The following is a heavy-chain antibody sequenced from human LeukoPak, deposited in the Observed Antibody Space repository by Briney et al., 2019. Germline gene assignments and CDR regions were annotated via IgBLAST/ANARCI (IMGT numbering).Heavy chain of an antibody. J-gene: IGHJ5*02. CDR2: ISAYNGNT. CDR1: GYTFTSYG. Sequence: GASVKVSCKASGYTFTSYGISWVRQAPGQGLEWMGWISAYNGNTNYAQKLQGRVTMTTDTSTSTAYMELRSLRSDDTAVYYCARDVLPWELGTSNWFDPWGQGTLVTVSS. CDR3: ARDVLPWELGTSNWFDP. V-gene: IGHV1-18*01. D-gene: IGHD1-26*01.